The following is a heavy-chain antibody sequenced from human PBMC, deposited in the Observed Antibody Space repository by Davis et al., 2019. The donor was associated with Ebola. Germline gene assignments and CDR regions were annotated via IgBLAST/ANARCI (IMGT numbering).Heavy chain of an antibody. D-gene: IGHD2-2*01. J-gene: IGHJ6*02. Sequence: GESLKISCAASGFTFSDYYMSWIRQAPGKGLEWVSYISSSGSTIYYADSVKGRFTISRDNSKNTLYLQMNSLRAEDTAVYYCARDGFLVVVVPAATDYGMDVWGQGTTVTVSS. CDR3: ARDGFLVVVVPAATDYGMDV. V-gene: IGHV3-11*04. CDR2: ISSSGSTI. CDR1: GFTFSDYY.